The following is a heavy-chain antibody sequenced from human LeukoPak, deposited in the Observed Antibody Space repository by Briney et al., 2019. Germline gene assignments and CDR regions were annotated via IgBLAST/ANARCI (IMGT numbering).Heavy chain of an antibody. CDR2: NIPIFGTA. Sequence: RASEKVSCEVSGGTFNSYANSGVREAPGQALECRGGNIPIFGTANYAQKFKGRVTITADESTSTAYMKLSSLRGEDTAVYYCARVGLDPVGDTSFDIWGQGTMVTVSS. J-gene: IGHJ3*02. V-gene: IGHV1-69*13. D-gene: IGHD1-26*01. CDR1: GGTFNSYA. CDR3: ARVGLDPVGDTSFDI.